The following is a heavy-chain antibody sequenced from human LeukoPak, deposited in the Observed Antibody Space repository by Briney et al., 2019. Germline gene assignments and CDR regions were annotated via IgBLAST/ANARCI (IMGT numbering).Heavy chain of an antibody. D-gene: IGHD1-1*01. CDR2: INTDGSTT. Sequence: PGGSLRLSCAASGFTFSNYWIHWVRQAPGKGLVWVSRINTDGSTTTYADSVKGRFSISRDNAKNTVYLQMNNLRAEDTAVYFCARQLYYYGMDVWGQGTTVTVSS. V-gene: IGHV3-74*01. CDR3: ARQLYYYGMDV. CDR1: GFTFSNYW. J-gene: IGHJ6*02.